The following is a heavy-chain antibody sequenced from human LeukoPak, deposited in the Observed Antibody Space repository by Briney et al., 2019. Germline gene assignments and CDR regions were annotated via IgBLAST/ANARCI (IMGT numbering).Heavy chain of an antibody. CDR1: GYSFTTYW. V-gene: IGHV5-51*01. D-gene: IGHD2-15*01. Sequence: GESLKISCQGSGYSFTTYWIAWVRQMPGIDLEWMGIIYPGDSDTRYSPSFQGQVTISADKSSSTAYLQWSSLKDSDTAMYYCARRQGGLDFWGQGTLVTVSS. CDR3: ARRQGGLDF. J-gene: IGHJ4*02. CDR2: IYPGDSDT.